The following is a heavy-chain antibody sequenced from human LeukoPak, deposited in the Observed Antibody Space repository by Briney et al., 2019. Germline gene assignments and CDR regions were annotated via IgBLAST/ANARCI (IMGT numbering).Heavy chain of an antibody. V-gene: IGHV4-38-2*02. CDR3: ARGRLANYYDSRKRWFDP. CDR2: INHSGST. D-gene: IGHD3-22*01. CDR1: NYSISTDYY. J-gene: IGHJ5*02. Sequence: PSETLSPTCTVSNYSISTDYYWGWIRQPPGKGLEWIGEINHSGSTNYIPSLKSRVTISVDTSKNQFSLKLSAVTAADTAVYYCARGRLANYYDSRKRWFDPWGQGTLVTVSS.